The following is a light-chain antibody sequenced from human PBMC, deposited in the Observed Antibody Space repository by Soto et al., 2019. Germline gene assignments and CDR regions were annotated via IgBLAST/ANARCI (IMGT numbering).Light chain of an antibody. J-gene: IGLJ1*01. CDR2: EVS. CDR1: SSDVGAYNL. Sequence: QSVLSQPASVSVAPGQSITISCTGTSSDVGAYNLVSWYQHHPGKAPKLLISEVSNRPSGVSDRFSGSKSGNTASLAISGLQAEDEADYYCASLTTISFVFGTGTKVTAL. V-gene: IGLV2-14*01. CDR3: ASLTTISFV.